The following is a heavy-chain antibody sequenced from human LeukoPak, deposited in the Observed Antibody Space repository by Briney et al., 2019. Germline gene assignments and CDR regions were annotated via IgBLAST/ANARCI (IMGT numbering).Heavy chain of an antibody. V-gene: IGHV4-59*01. Sequence: SETLPLTCTVADGSISSYYWSWIRQPPGKGLEWIGYIYYSGSTNYNPSLKSRVTISVDKSKNQFSLKLKSVTAADTAVYYCARGLRYGDYGHYYGMDVWGQGTTVTVSS. CDR3: ARGLRYGDYGHYYGMDV. CDR1: DGSISSYY. D-gene: IGHD4-17*01. J-gene: IGHJ6*02. CDR2: IYYSGST.